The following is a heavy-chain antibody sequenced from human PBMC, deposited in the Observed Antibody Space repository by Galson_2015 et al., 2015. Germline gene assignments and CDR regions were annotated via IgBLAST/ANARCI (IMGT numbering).Heavy chain of an antibody. CDR2: ISGSGGST. CDR1: GLTFSSYA. J-gene: IGHJ4*02. D-gene: IGHD3-10*01. CDR3: AKNTLLWFGELYYSDY. Sequence: SLRLSCAASGLTFSSYAMSWVRQAPEKGLEWVSAISGSGGSTYYADSVKGRFTISRDNSKNTLYLQMNSLRAEDTAVYYCAKNTLLWFGELYYSDYWGQGTLVTVSS. V-gene: IGHV3-23*01.